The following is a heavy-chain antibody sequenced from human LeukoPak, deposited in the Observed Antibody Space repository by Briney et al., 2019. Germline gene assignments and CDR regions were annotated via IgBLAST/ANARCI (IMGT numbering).Heavy chain of an antibody. CDR3: ARASQYPIDSSGYSFDY. CDR1: GGTFSSYA. CDR2: IIPIFGTA. J-gene: IGHJ4*02. Sequence: SVKVSCKASGGTFSSYAISWVRQAPGQGLEWMGGIIPIFGTANYAQKFQGRVTITADESTSTAYMELSSLRSEDTAVYYCARASQYPIDSSGYSFDYWGQGTLVTVSS. D-gene: IGHD3-22*01. V-gene: IGHV1-69*13.